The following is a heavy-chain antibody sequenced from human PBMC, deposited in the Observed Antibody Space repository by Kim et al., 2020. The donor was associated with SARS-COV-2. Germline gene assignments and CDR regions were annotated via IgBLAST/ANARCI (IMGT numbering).Heavy chain of an antibody. CDR3: ARGPTTYYYDSSGYFPSAFDI. Sequence: ASVKVSCKASGYTFTGYYMHWVRQAPGQGLEWMGWINPNSGGTNYAQKFQGRVTMTRDTSISTAYMELSRLRSDDTAVYYCARGPTTYYYDSSGYFPSAFDIWGQGTMVTVSS. J-gene: IGHJ3*02. D-gene: IGHD3-22*01. CDR2: INPNSGGT. V-gene: IGHV1-2*02. CDR1: GYTFTGYY.